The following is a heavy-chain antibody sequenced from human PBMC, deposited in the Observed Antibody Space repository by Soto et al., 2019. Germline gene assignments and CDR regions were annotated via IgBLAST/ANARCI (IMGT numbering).Heavy chain of an antibody. CDR3: AKDLHVEMATITDY. D-gene: IGHD5-12*01. CDR1: GFTFSSYA. CDR2: ISGSGGST. J-gene: IGHJ4*02. Sequence: EVQLLESGGGLVQPGGSLRLSCAASGFTFSSYAMSWVRQAPGKGLEWGSAISGSGGSTYYADSVKGRFTISRDNSKNTLYLQMNSLRAEDTAVYYCAKDLHVEMATITDYWGQGTLVTVSS. V-gene: IGHV3-23*01.